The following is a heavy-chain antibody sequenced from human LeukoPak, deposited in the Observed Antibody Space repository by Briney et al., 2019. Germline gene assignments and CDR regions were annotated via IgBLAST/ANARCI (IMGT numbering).Heavy chain of an antibody. D-gene: IGHD4-17*01. V-gene: IGHV4-59*01. Sequence: SETLSLTCAVSGGSISSYHWSWIRQPPGKGLEWIGCIYYSGSTNYNPSLKSRVTISVDTSKNQFSLKLSSVTAADTAVYYCARDVREDYGDYYYYALDVWGQGTTVTVSS. CDR3: ARDVREDYGDYYYYALDV. CDR1: GGSISSYH. CDR2: IYYSGST. J-gene: IGHJ6*02.